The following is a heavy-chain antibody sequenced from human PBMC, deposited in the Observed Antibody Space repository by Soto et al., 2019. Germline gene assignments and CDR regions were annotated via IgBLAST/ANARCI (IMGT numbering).Heavy chain of an antibody. CDR2: ISGDDEK. D-gene: IGHD3-16*01. V-gene: IGHV2-5*02. CDR1: GFSLITGGVS. CDR3: SHRRGMIMDV. J-gene: IGHJ6*02. Sequence: QITLKESGPTQVKPTQTHTLTCTFSGFSLITGGVSVAWIRQPPGKALEWLALISGDDEKRYSPSLKSRLTITKDTTKNQVVFTMTNMDPLDTATYYCSHRRGMIMDVWGQGTTVTVSS.